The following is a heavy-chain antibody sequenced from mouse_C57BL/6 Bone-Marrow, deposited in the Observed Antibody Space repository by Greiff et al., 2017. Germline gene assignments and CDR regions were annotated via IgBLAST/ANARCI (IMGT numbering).Heavy chain of an antibody. CDR1: GFTFSDYG. J-gene: IGHJ2*01. V-gene: IGHV5-17*01. CDR3: ARPQSFYFDY. CDR2: ISSGSSTI. D-gene: IGHD6-2*01. Sequence: EVKLVESGGGLVKPGGSLKLSCAASGFTFSDYGMHWVRQAPEKGLEWVAYISSGSSTIYYADTVKGRFTISRDNAKNTLFLQMRSLRSEDTAMYYCARPQSFYFDYWGQGTTLTVSS.